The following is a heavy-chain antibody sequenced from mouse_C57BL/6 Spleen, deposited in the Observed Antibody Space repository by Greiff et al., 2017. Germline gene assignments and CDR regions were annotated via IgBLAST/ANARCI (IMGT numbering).Heavy chain of an antibody. D-gene: IGHD2-5*01. CDR2: IHPNSGST. CDR1: GYTFTSYW. CDR3: AGSGPYSNPGYWYFDV. Sequence: QVQLQQPGAELVKPGASVKLSCKASGYTFTSYWMHLVKQRPGQGLEWIGMIHPNSGSTNYNEKFKSKATLTVDKSSSTAYMQLSSLTSEDSAVYYCAGSGPYSNPGYWYFDVWGTGTTVTVSS. J-gene: IGHJ1*03. V-gene: IGHV1-64*01.